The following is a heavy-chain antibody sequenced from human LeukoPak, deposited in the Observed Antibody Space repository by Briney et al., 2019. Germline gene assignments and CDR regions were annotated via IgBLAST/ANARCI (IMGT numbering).Heavy chain of an antibody. CDR2: ISNNGANT. CDR3: AKDAAGPEY. CDR1: GFTFSTYV. V-gene: IGHV3-23*01. J-gene: IGHJ4*02. Sequence: GGSLRLSCAASGFTFSTYVMKWVRQAPGKGLEWVSVISNNGANTYYAESVKGRFTISRDNSKNTLYLQLNSLTVEDTAIYYCAKDAAGPEYWGQGTRVTVSS. D-gene: IGHD6-13*01.